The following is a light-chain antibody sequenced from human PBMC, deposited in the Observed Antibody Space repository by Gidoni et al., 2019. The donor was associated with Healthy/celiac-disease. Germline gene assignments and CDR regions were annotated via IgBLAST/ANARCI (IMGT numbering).Light chain of an antibody. Sequence: EIVLTQSPGTLSLPPGERATLACRASQSVSSSYLAWYQQKPCQAPRLLIYGSSSRATGIPDFTLTISRLEPEDFAVYYCQQYGSIFTFGPGTKVDIK. CDR3: QQYGSIFT. V-gene: IGKV3-20*01. J-gene: IGKJ3*01. CDR1: QSVSSSY. CDR2: GSS.